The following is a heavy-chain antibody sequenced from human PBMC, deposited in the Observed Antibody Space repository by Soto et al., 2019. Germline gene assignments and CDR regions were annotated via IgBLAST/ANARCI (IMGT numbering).Heavy chain of an antibody. CDR2: IKQDGSEK. CDR1: GLTFSSYW. CDR3: ARGEAIGDDP. Sequence: EVQLVEPGGGLAQPGGPLRLSCAASGLTFSSYWMTWVRQAPGKGLEWVANIKQDGSEKYYVDSVKGRFTISRDNAKNSLYLQMNNLRVEDTAVYYCARGEAIGDDPWGHGTLVTVSS. V-gene: IGHV3-7*01. J-gene: IGHJ5*02. D-gene: IGHD3-10*01.